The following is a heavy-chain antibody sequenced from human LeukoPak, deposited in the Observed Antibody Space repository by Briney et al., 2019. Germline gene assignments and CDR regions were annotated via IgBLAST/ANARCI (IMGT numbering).Heavy chain of an antibody. J-gene: IGHJ6*04. Sequence: PGGSLRLSCAASGFTFSDYYMSWIRQAPGKGLEWVSYISSSGSTIYYADSVKGRFTISRDNAKNSLYLQMNSLRAEDTAVYYCAKGGYGDYADYYYYGMDVWGKGTTVTVSS. V-gene: IGHV3-11*04. CDR2: ISSSGSTI. CDR3: AKGGYGDYADYYYYGMDV. CDR1: GFTFSDYY. D-gene: IGHD4-17*01.